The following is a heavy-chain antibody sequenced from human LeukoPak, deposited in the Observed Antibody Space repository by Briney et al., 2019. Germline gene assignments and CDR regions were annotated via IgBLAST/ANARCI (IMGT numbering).Heavy chain of an antibody. Sequence: SETLSLTCAVYGGSFSGYYWSWIRQPPGKGLEWIGEINHSGSTNYNPSLKSRVTISVDTSKNQFSLELSSVTAADTAVYYCARGAVGYDFWSGYYPLEYYFDYWGQGTLVTVSS. CDR1: GGSFSGYY. V-gene: IGHV4-34*01. J-gene: IGHJ4*02. CDR3: ARGAVGYDFWSGYYPLEYYFDY. D-gene: IGHD3-3*01. CDR2: INHSGST.